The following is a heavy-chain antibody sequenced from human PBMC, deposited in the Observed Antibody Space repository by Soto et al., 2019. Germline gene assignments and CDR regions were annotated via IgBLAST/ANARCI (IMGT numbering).Heavy chain of an antibody. V-gene: IGHV3-30*18. J-gene: IGHJ3*02. CDR1: GFTFSSYG. CDR2: ISYDGSNK. D-gene: IGHD1-7*01. CDR3: AKVGARYNWKYDAFDI. Sequence: GGSLRLSCAASGFTFSSYGMHWVRQAPGKGLEWVAVISYDGSNKYYADSVKGRFTISRDNSKNTLYLQMNSLRAEDTAVYFCAKVGARYNWKYDAFDIWGQGTMVTV.